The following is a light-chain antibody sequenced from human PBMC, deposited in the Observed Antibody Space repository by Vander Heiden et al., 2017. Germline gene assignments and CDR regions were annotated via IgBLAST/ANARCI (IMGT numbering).Light chain of an antibody. CDR1: QSVSSN. CDR3: QQDNKWPIT. CDR2: GAS. V-gene: IGKV3-15*01. J-gene: IGKJ4*01. Sequence: EIVMTQSPATLSVSPGERATLSCRASQSVSSNLAWFQQKPGQAPRLLIYGASTRATGIPARFSGSGSGTEFTLTISSLQSEDFAVYYCQQDNKWPITFGGGTKVEIK.